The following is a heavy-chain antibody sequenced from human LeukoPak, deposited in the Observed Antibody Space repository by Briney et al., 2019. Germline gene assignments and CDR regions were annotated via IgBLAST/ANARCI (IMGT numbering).Heavy chain of an antibody. V-gene: IGHV4-4*07. CDR2: IYTGST. J-gene: IGHJ5*02. CDR1: GGSISGYY. CDR3: ARDMIREPYNWFDP. Sequence: SETLSLTCTVSGGSISGYYWSWIRQPAGKGLEWIGRIYTGSTIYNPSLKSRVTMSVDTSKNEFSLKLSSVTAADTAVYYCARDMIREPYNWFDPWGQGTLVTVSS. D-gene: IGHD3-10*01.